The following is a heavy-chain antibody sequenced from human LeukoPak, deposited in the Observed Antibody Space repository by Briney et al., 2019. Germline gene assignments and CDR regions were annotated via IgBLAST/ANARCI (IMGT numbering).Heavy chain of an antibody. Sequence: GGSLRLSCAASGFTFSSYAMSWVRQAPGKGLEWVSAISGSDGSTYYADSVKGRFTISRDNSKNTLFLQMNSLRAEDTAVYYCAKHPGDFTGIVNYYYMDVWGKGTTVTVSS. CDR2: ISGSDGST. CDR1: GFTFSSYA. CDR3: AKHPGDFTGIVNYYYMDV. J-gene: IGHJ6*03. D-gene: IGHD1-26*01. V-gene: IGHV3-23*01.